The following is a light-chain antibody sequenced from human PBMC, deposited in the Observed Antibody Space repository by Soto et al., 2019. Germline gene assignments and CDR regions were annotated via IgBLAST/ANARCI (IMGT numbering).Light chain of an antibody. J-gene: IGKJ1*01. Sequence: IVRPQSPASLSVSPAERATLSCRASQNVNSNLAWYQQKPGQAPRFLIYGASTRATGIPARFSGSGSGTDFTLTISRLEPEDFAVYYCQEYGSSPPTWTFGQGTKVDIK. CDR1: QNVNSN. CDR3: QEYGSSPPTWT. V-gene: IGKV3-15*01. CDR2: GAS.